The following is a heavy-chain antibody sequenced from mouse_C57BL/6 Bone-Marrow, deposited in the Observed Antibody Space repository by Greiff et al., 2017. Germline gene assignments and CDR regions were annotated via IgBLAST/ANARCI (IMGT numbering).Heavy chain of an antibody. D-gene: IGHD2-4*01. CDR2: ISRGSSTI. V-gene: IGHV5-17*01. CDR1: GFTFSDYG. Sequence: EVHLVESGGGLVKPGGSLKLSCAASGFTFSDYGMHWVRQAPEKGLEWVAYISRGSSTIYYADTVKGRFTISRDNAKNTLFLQMTSLRSEDTAMYYCARPCDYDGDWYFDVWGTGTTVTVSS. CDR3: ARPCDYDGDWYFDV. J-gene: IGHJ1*03.